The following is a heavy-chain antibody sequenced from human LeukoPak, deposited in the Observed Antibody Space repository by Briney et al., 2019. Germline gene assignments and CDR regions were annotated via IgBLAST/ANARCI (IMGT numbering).Heavy chain of an antibody. CDR2: IYTSGST. D-gene: IGHD5-12*01. V-gene: IGHV4-4*07. CDR3: ARGGGSGYCRLLRLGYYFDY. Sequence: PSETLSLTCTVSGGPISSYYWSWIRQPAGKGLEWIGRIYTSGSTNYNPSLKSRVTMSVDTSKNQFSLTLSSVTAADTAVYYCARGGGSGYCRLLRLGYYFDYWGQGTLVTVSS. CDR1: GGPISSYY. J-gene: IGHJ4*02.